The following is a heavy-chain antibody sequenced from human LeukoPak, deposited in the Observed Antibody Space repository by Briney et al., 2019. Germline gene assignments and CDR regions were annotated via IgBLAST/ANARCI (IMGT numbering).Heavy chain of an antibody. CDR3: ARVRHGY. CDR1: GFTFSSYA. CDR2: ISYDGSNK. V-gene: IGHV3-30-3*01. Sequence: GGSLRLSCAASGFTFSSYAMHWVRQAPGKGLEWVAVISYDGSNKYYADSVKGRFTISRDNSKNTLYLQMNSLRAEDTAVYYCARVRHGYWGQGTLVTVSS. J-gene: IGHJ4*02.